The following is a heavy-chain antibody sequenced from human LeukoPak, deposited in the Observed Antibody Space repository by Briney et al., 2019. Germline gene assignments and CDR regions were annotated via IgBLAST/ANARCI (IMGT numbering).Heavy chain of an antibody. J-gene: IGHJ4*02. CDR1: GFTFSSYA. CDR3: ARDWDNLWGGYYV. V-gene: IGHV3-30-3*01. CDR2: ISYDGSNK. Sequence: PGGSLRLSCAASGFTFSSYAMHWVRQAPGKGLEWVAVISYDGSNKYYADSVKGRFTISRDNSKNTLYLQMNSLRAEDTAVYYCARDWDNLWGGYYVWGQGTLVTVSS. D-gene: IGHD3-3*01.